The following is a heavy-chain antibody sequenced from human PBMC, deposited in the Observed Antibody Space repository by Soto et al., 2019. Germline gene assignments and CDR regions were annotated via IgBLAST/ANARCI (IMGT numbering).Heavy chain of an antibody. D-gene: IGHD3-10*01. CDR2: ISYSGST. J-gene: IGHJ5*02. Sequence: WTWIRQPPGKGPQSIGEISYSGSTSYNPSLKGRVTMSVDTSKNEFSLKLTSVTAADTAVYYCARGQRPYVSGPYSPWFDPLGQGILVTVSS. CDR3: ARGQRPYVSGPYSPWFDP. V-gene: IGHV4-59*01.